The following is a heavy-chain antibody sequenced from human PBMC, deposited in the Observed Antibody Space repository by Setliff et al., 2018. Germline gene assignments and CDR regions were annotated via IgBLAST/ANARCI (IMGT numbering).Heavy chain of an antibody. J-gene: IGHJ3*02. CDR2: INAGNGNT. Sequence: RASVKVACKASGYTFTSYAMQWVRQAPGQRLEWMGWINAGNGNTKYSQKFQGRVTMTTDTSTSTAYMELRSLRSDDTAVYYCARVLFHCSSTSCYLDAFDIWGQGTMVTVSS. V-gene: IGHV1-3*01. CDR1: GYTFTSYA. D-gene: IGHD2-2*01. CDR3: ARVLFHCSSTSCYLDAFDI.